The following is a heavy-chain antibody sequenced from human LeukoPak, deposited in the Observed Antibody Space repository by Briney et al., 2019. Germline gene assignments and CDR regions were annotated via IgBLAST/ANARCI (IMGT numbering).Heavy chain of an antibody. Sequence: SETLSLTCTVSGGSISSYYWSWIRQPARKGLEWIGRIYTSGSTNYNPSLKSRVTISVDKSKNQFSLKLSSVTAADTAVYYCARDWRSSWFDYYYYYMDVWGKGTTVTVSS. J-gene: IGHJ6*03. CDR3: ARDWRSSWFDYYYYYMDV. V-gene: IGHV4-4*07. CDR2: IYTSGST. CDR1: GGSISSYY. D-gene: IGHD6-13*01.